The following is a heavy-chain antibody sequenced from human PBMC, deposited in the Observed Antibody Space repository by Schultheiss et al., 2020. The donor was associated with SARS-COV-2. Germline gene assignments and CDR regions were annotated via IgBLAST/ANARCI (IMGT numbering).Heavy chain of an antibody. V-gene: IGHV5-51*01. CDR1: GYSFTSYW. D-gene: IGHD3-9*01. CDR2: IYPGDSDT. CDR3: ARRSDILTGYYSLDY. Sequence: GGSLRLSCKGSGYSFTSYWIGWVRQMPGKGLEWMGIIYPGDSDTKYSPSFQGQVTISADKSISTAYLQWISLKASDTAMYYCARRSDILTGYYSLDYWGQGTLVTVSS. J-gene: IGHJ4*02.